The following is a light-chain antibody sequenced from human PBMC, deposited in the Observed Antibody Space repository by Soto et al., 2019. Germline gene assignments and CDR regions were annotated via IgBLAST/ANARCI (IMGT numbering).Light chain of an antibody. CDR2: AAS. V-gene: IGKV1-39*01. J-gene: IGKJ1*01. CDR3: QQNYSPRWT. CDR1: QSISSS. Sequence: DIQMTQSRSSLSASVGDRVTITCRASQSISSSLNWYQQKPGKAPKLLIFAASSLQSGVPSRFSGSGSGADFTLTISSLQPEDFATYYCQQNYSPRWTFGQGTKVEVK.